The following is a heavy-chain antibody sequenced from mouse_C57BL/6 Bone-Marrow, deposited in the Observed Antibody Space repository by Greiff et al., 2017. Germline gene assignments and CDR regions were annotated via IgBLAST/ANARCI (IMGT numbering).Heavy chain of an antibody. CDR1: GFTFSSYG. V-gene: IGHV5-6*02. Sequence: EVKLVESGGDLVKPGGSLKLSCAASGFTFSSYGMSWVRQTPDKRLEWVATISSGGSYTYYPDSVKGRFTISRDNAKNTLYLQMSSLKSEDTAMYYCARQEPPYYYGSSLDYWGQGTTLTVSS. J-gene: IGHJ2*01. CDR3: ARQEPPYYYGSSLDY. D-gene: IGHD1-1*01. CDR2: ISSGGSYT.